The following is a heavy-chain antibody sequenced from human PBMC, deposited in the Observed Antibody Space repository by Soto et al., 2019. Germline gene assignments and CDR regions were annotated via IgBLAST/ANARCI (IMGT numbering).Heavy chain of an antibody. Sequence: EVQLLESGGGLVQPGGSLRLSCAASGFTFSSYAMSWVRQAPGKGLEWVSAISGSGGSTYYADSVKGRFTISRDNSKNTLYLQMNSLRAEDTAVYYCAKETANCTNGVCYKDYFDYWGQGTLVTVSS. V-gene: IGHV3-23*01. CDR1: GFTFSSYA. D-gene: IGHD2-8*01. J-gene: IGHJ4*02. CDR3: AKETANCTNGVCYKDYFDY. CDR2: ISGSGGST.